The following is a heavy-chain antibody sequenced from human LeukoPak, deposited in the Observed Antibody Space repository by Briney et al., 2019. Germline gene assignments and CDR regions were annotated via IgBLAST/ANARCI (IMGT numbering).Heavy chain of an antibody. D-gene: IGHD3-22*01. J-gene: IGHJ4*02. Sequence: PGGSLRLSCAASGLTFSDFYMSWIRQAPGKGLEWVSAISGSGGSTYYADSVKGRFTISRDNSKNTLYLQMNSLRAEDTAVYYCVATMIVVVHHFDYWGQGTLVTVSS. CDR2: ISGSGGST. CDR1: GLTFSDFY. CDR3: VATMIVVVHHFDY. V-gene: IGHV3-23*01.